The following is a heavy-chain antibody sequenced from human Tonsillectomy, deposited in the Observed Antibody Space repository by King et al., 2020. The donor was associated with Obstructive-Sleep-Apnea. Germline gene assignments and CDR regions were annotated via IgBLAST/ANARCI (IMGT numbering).Heavy chain of an antibody. CDR1: GGSISSGGYY. Sequence: QLQESGPGLVKPSQTLSLTCTVSGGSISSGGYYWSWIRQHPGKGLEWFGDIYYSGSTYYNPSLKSRVTISVDTSKNQSSLKLSSLTAAEPPVYYCARGYSYGLFDYWGQGTLVTVSS. CDR2: IYYSGST. V-gene: IGHV4-31*03. CDR3: ARGYSYGLFDY. J-gene: IGHJ4*02. D-gene: IGHD5-18*01.